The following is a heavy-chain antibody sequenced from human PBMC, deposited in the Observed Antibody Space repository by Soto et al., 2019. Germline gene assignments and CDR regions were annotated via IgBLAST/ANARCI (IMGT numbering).Heavy chain of an antibody. CDR3: ARERFGEITYDY. Sequence: GGSLRLSCAASGFTFSSYSMNWVRQAPGKGLEWVSSISSSSSYIYYADSVKGRFTISRDNAKNSLYLQMNSLRAEDTAVYYCARERFGEITYDYWGQGTLVTVSS. CDR2: ISSSSSYI. CDR1: GFTFSSYS. D-gene: IGHD3-10*01. V-gene: IGHV3-21*01. J-gene: IGHJ4*02.